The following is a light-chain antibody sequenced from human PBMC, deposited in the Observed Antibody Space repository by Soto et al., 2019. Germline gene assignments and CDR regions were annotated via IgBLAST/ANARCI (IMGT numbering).Light chain of an antibody. CDR1: QNVLSNY. Sequence: EIVLTQSPGTLSLSPGERATLSCWASQNVLSNYLAWYQQKPGQAPRLLIYGASTRATGIPDRFGGSGSGTDFTLTISRLEPEDFATYYCLQYYNFSWTFGQGTKVEVK. CDR3: LQYYNFSWT. CDR2: GAS. J-gene: IGKJ1*01. V-gene: IGKV3-20*01.